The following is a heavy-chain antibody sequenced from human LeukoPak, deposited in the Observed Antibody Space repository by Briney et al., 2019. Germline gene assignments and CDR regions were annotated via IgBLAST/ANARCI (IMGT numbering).Heavy chain of an antibody. CDR2: ISAYNGNT. CDR1: GYTFTSYG. D-gene: IGHD3-3*01. Sequence: GASVKVSCKASGYTFTSYGISWVRQAPGQGLEWMGWISAYNGNTNYAQKLQGRVTMTTDTSTSTAYMELRSLRSDDTAVYYCARSAYDFWSGYSEPAGFDYWGQGTLVTVSS. CDR3: ARSAYDFWSGYSEPAGFDY. J-gene: IGHJ4*02. V-gene: IGHV1-18*01.